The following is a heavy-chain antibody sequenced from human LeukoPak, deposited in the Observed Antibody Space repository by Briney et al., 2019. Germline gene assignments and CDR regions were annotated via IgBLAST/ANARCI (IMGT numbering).Heavy chain of an antibody. CDR2: IRYDGSNK. V-gene: IGHV3-30*02. Sequence: GGSLRLSCAASGFTFSTYGMHWVRQAPGKGLEWVAFIRYDGSNKYYADSVKGRFTISRDNSKNTLYLQMRSLRAEDTAVYYCANRPTVAVAGMGKAFDIWGQGTMVTVSS. D-gene: IGHD6-19*01. CDR3: ANRPTVAVAGMGKAFDI. CDR1: GFTFSTYG. J-gene: IGHJ3*02.